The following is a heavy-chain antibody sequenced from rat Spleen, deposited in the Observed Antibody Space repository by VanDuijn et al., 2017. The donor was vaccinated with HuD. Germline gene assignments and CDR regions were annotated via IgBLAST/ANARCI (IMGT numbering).Heavy chain of an antibody. V-gene: IGHV2-13*01. Sequence: QVQLKESGPGLVQPSQTLSLTCTVSGFSLTSYGVSWVRQPPGKGLEWMGGIWDDGSTNYNSLLKSRLSITRDISESQVFLEMNSLQTEDTATYYCARADRETYAHFDHWGQGVMVTVSS. CDR2: IWDDGST. CDR3: ARADRETYAHFDH. J-gene: IGHJ2*01. D-gene: IGHD1-6*01. CDR1: GFSLTSYG.